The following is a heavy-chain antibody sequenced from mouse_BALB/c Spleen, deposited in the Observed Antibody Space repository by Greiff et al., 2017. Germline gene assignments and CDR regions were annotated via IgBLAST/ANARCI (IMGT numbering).Heavy chain of an antibody. D-gene: IGHD1-1*01. CDR1: GYTFTDYE. J-gene: IGHJ2*01. CDR3: TNRHYYFLDY. V-gene: IGHV1-15*01. Sequence: QVQLQQSGAELVRPGASVTLSCKASGYTFTDYEMHWVKQTPVHGLEWIGAIDPETGGTAYNQKFKGKATLTADKSSSTAYMELRSLTSEDSAVYYCTNRHYYFLDYWGQGTTLTVSS. CDR2: IDPETGGT.